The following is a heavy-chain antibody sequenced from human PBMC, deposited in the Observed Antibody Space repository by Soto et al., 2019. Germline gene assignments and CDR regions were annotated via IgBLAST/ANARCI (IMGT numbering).Heavy chain of an antibody. V-gene: IGHV4-30-4*02. CDR3: ARVGDSSGYLPVDY. CDR1: GGSISSGDYY. Sequence: PSETLSLTCTVSGGSISSGDYYWSWIRQPPGKGLEWIGYIYYSGSTYYNPSLKSRVTISVDTSKNQFSLKLSSVTAADTAVYYCARVGDSSGYLPVDYWGQGTLVTVSS. D-gene: IGHD3-22*01. CDR2: IYYSGST. J-gene: IGHJ4*02.